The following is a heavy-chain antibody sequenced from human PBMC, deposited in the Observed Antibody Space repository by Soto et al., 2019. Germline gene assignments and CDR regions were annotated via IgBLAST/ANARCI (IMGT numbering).Heavy chain of an antibody. Sequence: PSETLSLTCTVSGGTISSYYRSWIRQPPGKGLEWIGYIYYSGSTNYNPSLKSRVTISVDTSKNQFSLKLSSVTAADTAVYYCARLPPRVLRFLEWPDYFDYWGQGTLVTVSS. D-gene: IGHD3-3*01. CDR1: GGTISSYY. CDR2: IYYSGST. CDR3: ARLPPRVLRFLEWPDYFDY. J-gene: IGHJ4*02. V-gene: IGHV4-59*08.